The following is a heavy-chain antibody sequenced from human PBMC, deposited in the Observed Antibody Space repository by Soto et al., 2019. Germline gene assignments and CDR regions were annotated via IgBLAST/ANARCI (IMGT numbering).Heavy chain of an antibody. J-gene: IGHJ4*02. CDR2: VNSDESTT. V-gene: IGHV3-74*01. Sequence: EVKLVASGGGLVQPGGSLRLSCAASGFTFSSYWMHWVRQAPGEGLVWVSRVNSDESTTHYADSVKGRFTISRDNARNTLYLKMNSLRAEDTAVYYCARVGTMSEDYDDWGQGTLVTVSS. D-gene: IGHD3-16*01. CDR1: GFTFSSYW. CDR3: ARVGTMSEDYDD.